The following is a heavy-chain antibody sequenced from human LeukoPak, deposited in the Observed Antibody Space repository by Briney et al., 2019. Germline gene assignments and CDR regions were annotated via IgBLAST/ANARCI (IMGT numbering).Heavy chain of an antibody. V-gene: IGHV1-8*01. Sequence: ASVKVSCKASGYNFLSHDINWVRQAAGQGPEWMGYMSPNSGKTRYAQQFQGRVSMTSDASITTAYMGLSSLMSEDTAVYYCARVVGQWLEVHWGQGTQVTVSS. CDR1: GYNFLSHD. CDR3: ARVVGQWLEVH. D-gene: IGHD6-19*01. J-gene: IGHJ4*02. CDR2: MSPNSGKT.